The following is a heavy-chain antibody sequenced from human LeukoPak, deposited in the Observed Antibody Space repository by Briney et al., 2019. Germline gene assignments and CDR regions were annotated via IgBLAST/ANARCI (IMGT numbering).Heavy chain of an antibody. CDR1: GFTFDDYA. CDR3: AKDYELNLNAFDI. V-gene: IGHV3-9*01. D-gene: IGHD1-7*01. Sequence: GGSLRLSCAASGFTFDDYAMHWVRQAPGKGLEWVSGISWNSGSIGYADSVKGRFTISRDNAKNSLYLQMNSLRAEDTALYYCAKDYELNLNAFDIWGQGTMVTVSS. J-gene: IGHJ3*02. CDR2: ISWNSGSI.